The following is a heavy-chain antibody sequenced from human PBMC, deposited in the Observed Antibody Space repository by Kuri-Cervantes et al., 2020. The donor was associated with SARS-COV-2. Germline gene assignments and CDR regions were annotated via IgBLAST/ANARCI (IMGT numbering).Heavy chain of an antibody. D-gene: IGHD2-2*01. V-gene: IGHV4-34*01. J-gene: IGHJ1*01. CDR1: VGSFSGYY. CDR3: AKVYGVIVVVPAAKYFQH. Sequence: SQTLSLSRAVSVGSFSGYYWSCIRQPPGKGLEWIGEINHSGSTTYNPSLKSRVTISVDTSKNQFSLKLSSVTAADTAVYYCAKVYGVIVVVPAAKYFQHWGQGTLVTVSS. CDR2: INHSGST.